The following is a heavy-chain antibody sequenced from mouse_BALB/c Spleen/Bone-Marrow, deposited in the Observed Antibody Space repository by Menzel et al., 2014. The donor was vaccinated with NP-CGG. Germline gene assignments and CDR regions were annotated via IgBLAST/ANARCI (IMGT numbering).Heavy chain of an antibody. D-gene: IGHD1-1*02. Sequence: DVKLQESGPELVKPGASVKISCKASGYTFTDYNMHWVKQSHGKSLEWIGYIYPYNGGTGYNQKFKSKATLTVDNSPSTAYMELRSLTSEDSAVYYCARELSWYFDVWGAGTTVTVSS. CDR3: ARELSWYFDV. J-gene: IGHJ1*01. CDR2: IYPYNGGT. CDR1: GYTFTDYN. V-gene: IGHV1S29*02.